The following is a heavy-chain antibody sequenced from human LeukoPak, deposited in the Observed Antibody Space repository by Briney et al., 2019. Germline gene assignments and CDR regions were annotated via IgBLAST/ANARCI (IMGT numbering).Heavy chain of an antibody. J-gene: IGHJ4*01. D-gene: IGHD2-15*01. V-gene: IGHV6-1*01. CDR3: ARGGGSLQD. CDR1: GDSVSSNSTG. Sequence: QTLSLTCAISGDSVSSNSTGWNWIRQSPSRGLEWLGRTYYRSKWYNDYAVSVKSRITINPDTSKNQFSLQLNSVTPEDTAVYYCARGGGSLQDWGQEPWSPSPQ. CDR2: TYYRSKWYN.